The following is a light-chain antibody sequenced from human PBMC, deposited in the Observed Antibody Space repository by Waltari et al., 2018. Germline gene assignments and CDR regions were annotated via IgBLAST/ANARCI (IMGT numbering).Light chain of an antibody. J-gene: IGLJ1*01. CDR3: FSYAGAYSFGV. CDR2: DVI. V-gene: IGLV2-11*01. Sequence: QSALTQPRSVSGSPGQSVTIACAGTSTDVGGYDYVSWYQQLPRKAPKLIIYDVIKRPSGGPDRFSGSKSGNPASLTISGLQAADEGGYYCFSYAGAYSFGVFGFGTHVTVL. CDR1: STDVGGYDY.